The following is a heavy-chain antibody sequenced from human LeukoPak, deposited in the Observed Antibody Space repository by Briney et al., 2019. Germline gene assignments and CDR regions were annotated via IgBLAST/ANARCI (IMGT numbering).Heavy chain of an antibody. V-gene: IGHV4-39*01. Sequence: SETLSLTCTVSGGSINSANYYWGWLRQPPGKGLEWIGSIYYSETTYDNPSLKSRVTISIETSKNQFSLKLSSVTATDTAVYYCARQRADYYYYYVDVWGKGTTVAVS. J-gene: IGHJ6*03. CDR2: IYYSETT. CDR3: ARQRADYYYYYVDV. CDR1: GGSINSANYY.